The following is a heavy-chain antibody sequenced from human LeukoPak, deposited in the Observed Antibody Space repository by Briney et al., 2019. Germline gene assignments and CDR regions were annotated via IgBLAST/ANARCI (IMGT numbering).Heavy chain of an antibody. J-gene: IGHJ5*02. CDR1: DYSISGDHY. V-gene: IGHV4-38-2*02. D-gene: IGHD3-10*01. Sequence: SETLSLTCTVSDYSISGDHYWGWIRQPPGKGLEWIGSIYDSGITYYNPSLKSRVTISVDTSKNHFSLKLTSVTAADTALYYCARAALQWFGELKPWGQGTLVTVSS. CDR3: ARAALQWFGELKP. CDR2: IYDSGIT.